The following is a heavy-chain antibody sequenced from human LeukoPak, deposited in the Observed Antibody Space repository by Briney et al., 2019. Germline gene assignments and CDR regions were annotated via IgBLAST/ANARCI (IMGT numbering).Heavy chain of an antibody. CDR1: GFTFSSYS. CDR2: ISSSSSYI. J-gene: IGHJ4*02. Sequence: PGGSQRLSCAVSGFTFSSYSMNWVRQSPGKGLEWVSSISSSSSYIYYADSVKGRFTISRDNAKNSLYLQMNSLRAEDTAVYYCATQPYDSSGYYPYWGQGTLVTVSS. V-gene: IGHV3-21*01. D-gene: IGHD3-22*01. CDR3: ATQPYDSSGYYPY.